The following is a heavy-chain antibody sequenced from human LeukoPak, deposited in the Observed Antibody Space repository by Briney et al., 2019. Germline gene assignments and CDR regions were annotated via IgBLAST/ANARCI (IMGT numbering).Heavy chain of an antibody. CDR3: ARETCSGGSCYSHWFDP. Sequence: ASVKVSCKASGYTFTSYGISWVRQAPGQGLEWMGWISAYNGNTNYAQKLQGRVTMTTDTSTSTAYMELRSLRSDDTAVYYCARETCSGGSCYSHWFDPWGQGTLVTVSS. D-gene: IGHD2-15*01. V-gene: IGHV1-18*01. J-gene: IGHJ5*02. CDR1: GYTFTSYG. CDR2: ISAYNGNT.